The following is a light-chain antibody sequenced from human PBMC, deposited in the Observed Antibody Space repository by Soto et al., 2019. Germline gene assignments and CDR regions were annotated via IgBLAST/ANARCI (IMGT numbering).Light chain of an antibody. CDR2: GAS. V-gene: IGKV3-15*01. Sequence: EVVMTQSPATLSVSPGKRATLSCRASQNVNTNLAWYQQQPGQAPRLLISGASTWATGIPARFSGSGSGTEFTLTISSLQPEDFAVYYCQQYNNWPLTFGGGTKVDIK. CDR3: QQYNNWPLT. CDR1: QNVNTN. J-gene: IGKJ4*01.